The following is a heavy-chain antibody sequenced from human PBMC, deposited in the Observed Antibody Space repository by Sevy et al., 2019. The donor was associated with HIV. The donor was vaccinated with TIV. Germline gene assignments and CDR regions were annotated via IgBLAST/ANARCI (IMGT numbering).Heavy chain of an antibody. D-gene: IGHD2-15*01. J-gene: IGHJ6*03. V-gene: IGHV3-21*01. CDR3: AREPGWECVVVVAARSYMDV. CDR2: ISSSSSYI. Sequence: GGSLRLSCAASGFTFSSYSMNWVRQAPGKGLEWVSSISSSSSYIYYADSVKGRFTISRDKAKNSLYLQMNSLRAEDTAVYYCAREPGWECVVVVAARSYMDVWGKGTTVTVSS. CDR1: GFTFSSYS.